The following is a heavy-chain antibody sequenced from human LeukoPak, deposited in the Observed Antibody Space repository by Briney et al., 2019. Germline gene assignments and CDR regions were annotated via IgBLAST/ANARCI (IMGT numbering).Heavy chain of an antibody. D-gene: IGHD2-2*01. V-gene: IGHV4-34*01. J-gene: IGHJ4*02. CDR3: ARVPAADIDY. CDR1: GGSISSYY. Sequence: KPSETLSLTCTVSGGSISSYYWSWIRQPPGKGLEWIGEINHSGSTNYNPSLKSRVTISVDTSKNQFSLKLSSVTAADTAVYYCARVPAADIDYWGQGTLVTVSS. CDR2: INHSGST.